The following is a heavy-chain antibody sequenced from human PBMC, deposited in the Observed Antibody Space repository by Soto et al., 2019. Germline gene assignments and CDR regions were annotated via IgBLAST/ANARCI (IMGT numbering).Heavy chain of an antibody. D-gene: IGHD3-22*01. CDR1: GFTFSSFS. Sequence: GGSLRLSCVVSGFTFSSFSMNWVRQAPGKGLEWVASISSYPNYLYYADSAKGRFTISRDNAKNSLFLQMNSLRAEATAVYYCASPYYYDSSGYLGGAFWGRGTLVTVSS. CDR3: ASPYYYDSSGYLGGAF. J-gene: IGHJ4*02. CDR2: ISSYPNYL. V-gene: IGHV3-21*01.